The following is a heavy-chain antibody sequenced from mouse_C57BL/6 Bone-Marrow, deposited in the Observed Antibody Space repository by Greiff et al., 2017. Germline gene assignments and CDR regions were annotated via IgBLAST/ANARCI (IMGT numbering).Heavy chain of an antibody. CDR3: ARHYYDGYYEWFAY. V-gene: IGHV2-6-1*01. D-gene: IGHD2-3*01. CDR1: GFSLTSYG. Sequence: QVQLKESGPGLVAPSQSLSITCTVSGFSLTSYGVHWVRQPPGKGLEWLVVIWSDGSTTYTSALKSRLSISKDNSKSQVFLKMNSLQTDDTAMYCCARHYYDGYYEWFAYWGQGTLVTVSA. CDR2: IWSDGST. J-gene: IGHJ3*01.